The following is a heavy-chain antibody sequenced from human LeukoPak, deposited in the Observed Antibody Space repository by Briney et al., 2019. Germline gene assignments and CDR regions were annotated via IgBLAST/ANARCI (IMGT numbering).Heavy chain of an antibody. V-gene: IGHV3-9*01. CDR1: GFTFDDYA. CDR3: ARLVGSGWPYYFDY. D-gene: IGHD6-19*01. J-gene: IGHJ4*02. Sequence: PGRSLRLSCAASGFTFDDYAMHWVRQAPGKGLEWVSGISWNSGSIGYADSVKGRFTISRDNAKNSLYLQMNSLRAEDTALYYCARLVGSGWPYYFDYWGQGTLVTVSS. CDR2: ISWNSGSI.